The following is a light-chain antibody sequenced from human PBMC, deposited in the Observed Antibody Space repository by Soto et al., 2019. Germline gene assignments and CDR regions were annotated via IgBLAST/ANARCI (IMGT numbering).Light chain of an antibody. CDR3: SSYTSSSTLDV. Sequence: SALTQPASVSGSPGQSITISCTGTSSDVGGYNYVSWYQQHPGKAPKFMIYDVSNRPSGVSNRFSGSKSGNTASLTISGLQAEDEADYYCSSYTSSSTLDVFGGGTKLTVL. CDR1: SSDVGGYNY. CDR2: DVS. V-gene: IGLV2-14*01. J-gene: IGLJ2*01.